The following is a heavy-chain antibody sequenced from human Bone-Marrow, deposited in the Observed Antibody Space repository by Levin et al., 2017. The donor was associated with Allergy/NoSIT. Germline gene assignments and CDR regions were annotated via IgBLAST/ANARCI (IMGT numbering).Heavy chain of an antibody. CDR3: VRGIIGDVRVAHKEAFDF. Sequence: GESLKISCIVSGFTFSDYSIYWVRQAPGKGLEWISSISSDSSDLYYADSVKGRFTISRDNAKNSLNLQVSSLRAEDTAVYHCVRGIIGDVRVAHKEAFDFWGQGTMVTVSS. CDR2: ISSDSSDL. V-gene: IGHV3-21*01. J-gene: IGHJ3*01. D-gene: IGHD2/OR15-2a*01. CDR1: GFTFSDYS.